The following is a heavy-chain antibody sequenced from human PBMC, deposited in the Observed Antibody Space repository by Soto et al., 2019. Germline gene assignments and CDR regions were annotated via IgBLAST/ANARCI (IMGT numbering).Heavy chain of an antibody. CDR2: IYYSGST. CDR1: GGSISSYY. J-gene: IGHJ4*01. Sequence: SETLSLTCTVSGGSISSYYWSWIRQPPGKGLEWIGYIYYSGSTNYNPSLKSRVTISVDTSKNQFSLKLSSVTAADTAVYYCARVTGATDYWGHGTLVTVSS. D-gene: IGHD1-26*01. CDR3: ARVTGATDY. V-gene: IGHV4-59*01.